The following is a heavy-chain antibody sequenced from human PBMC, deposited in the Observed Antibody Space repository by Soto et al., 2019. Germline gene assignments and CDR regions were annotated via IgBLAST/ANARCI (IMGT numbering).Heavy chain of an antibody. CDR2: ISRDGSNK. Sequence: GGSVRLSCAASGFTFSRYAIHWVRQAPGKGLEWVAVISRDGSNKYYVDSVKGRFTISRDNSKNTLYLQMNSLRDEDTAVYYCARSRNSAVADSFDFWGQGTLVTVSS. CDR1: GFTFSRYA. V-gene: IGHV3-30*04. J-gene: IGHJ4*02. D-gene: IGHD3-10*01. CDR3: ARSRNSAVADSFDF.